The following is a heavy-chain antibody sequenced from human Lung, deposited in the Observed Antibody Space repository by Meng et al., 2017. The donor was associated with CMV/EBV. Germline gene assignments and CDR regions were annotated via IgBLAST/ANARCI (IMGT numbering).Heavy chain of an antibody. Sequence: SXXVSXKASGGTXSSHAISWVRQDPGQGLEWMGGIIPIFGTANYAQKFQGRVTITTDESTSTAYMELSSLRSEDTAVYYCARSPEFYQLLPGPYYYYGMDVWXQGTXVTVSS. CDR3: ARSPEFYQLLPGPYYYYGMDV. CDR1: GGTXSSHA. D-gene: IGHD2-2*01. J-gene: IGHJ6*02. CDR2: IIPIFGTA. V-gene: IGHV1-69*05.